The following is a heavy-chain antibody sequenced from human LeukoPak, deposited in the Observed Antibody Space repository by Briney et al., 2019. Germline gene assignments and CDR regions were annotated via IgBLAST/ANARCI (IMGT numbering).Heavy chain of an antibody. Sequence: SETLSLTCTVSGGSISSYYWSWMRQPPGKGLEWIGYINYSGSTNYNPSLKSRVTISVDTSKNQFSLKLSSVTAADTAVYYCARYDSSGYYGSYYYGMDVWGQGTAVTVSS. CDR3: ARYDSSGYYGSYYYGMDV. J-gene: IGHJ6*02. D-gene: IGHD3-22*01. CDR2: INYSGST. V-gene: IGHV4-59*01. CDR1: GGSISSYY.